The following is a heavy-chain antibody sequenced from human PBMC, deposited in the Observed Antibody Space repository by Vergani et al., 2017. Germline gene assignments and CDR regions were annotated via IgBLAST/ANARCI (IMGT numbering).Heavy chain of an antibody. CDR2: ISYDGSNK. Sequence: VQLLESGGGLVQPGGSLRLSCAASGFTFSSYGMHWVRQAPGKGLEWVAVISYDGSNKYYADSVKGRFTISRDNSKNTLYLQMNSLRAEDTAVYYCAKDLVKVVPAATIDYWGQGTLVTVSS. V-gene: IGHV3-30*18. CDR1: GFTFSSYG. D-gene: IGHD2-2*01. J-gene: IGHJ4*02. CDR3: AKDLVKVVPAATIDY.